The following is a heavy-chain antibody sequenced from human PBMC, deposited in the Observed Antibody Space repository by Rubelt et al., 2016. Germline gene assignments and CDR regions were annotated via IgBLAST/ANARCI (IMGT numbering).Heavy chain of an antibody. J-gene: IGHJ4*02. Sequence: AASGFTFSSYSMNWVRQAPGKGLEWVSFISSSSSYIKYADSVKGRFTISRDNAKNEMYLQMSSLRAEETAVYYCAGDWKSDDTSDYGKFWGQGTLVTVSS. V-gene: IGHV3-21*01. CDR3: AGDWKSDDTSDYGKF. CDR2: ISSSSSYI. CDR1: GFTFSSYS. D-gene: IGHD3-22*01.